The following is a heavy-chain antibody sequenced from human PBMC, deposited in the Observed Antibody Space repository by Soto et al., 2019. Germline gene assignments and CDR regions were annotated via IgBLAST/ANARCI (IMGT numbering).Heavy chain of an antibody. D-gene: IGHD2-15*01. V-gene: IGHV3-48*02. CDR3: DRGDCSGGSCYGIDV. CDR2: IGNTLDTI. J-gene: IGHJ6*02. CDR1: GFAFSGHT. Sequence: EVQLVDSGGVLVQPGGSLRLSCAASGFAFSGHTMNWVRQAPGKGLELVAYIGNTLDTIYNADSVKGRFIISRDDAMKSVFLHMSSLIDDDTAVYYCDRGDCSGGSCYGIDVWGRGTTVTVSS.